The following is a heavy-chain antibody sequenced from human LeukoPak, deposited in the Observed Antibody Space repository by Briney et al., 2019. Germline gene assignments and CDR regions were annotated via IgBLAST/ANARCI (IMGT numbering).Heavy chain of an antibody. CDR3: AKRESYNKGSFDQ. CDR1: GFISSNYD. Sequence: GRSMRLSCASSGFISSNYDMKWVRQAPRRVLEWVALFSGKSDITNNAYSVKGRFTTTRDNTNNTLFQEMNSLRAEDTALYYCAKRESYNKGSFDQWGQGTQVTVSS. J-gene: IGHJ4*02. V-gene: IGHV3-23*01. D-gene: IGHD3-10*01. CDR2: FSGKSDIT.